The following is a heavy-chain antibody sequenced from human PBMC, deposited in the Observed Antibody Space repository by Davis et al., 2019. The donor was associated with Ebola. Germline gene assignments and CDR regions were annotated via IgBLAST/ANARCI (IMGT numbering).Heavy chain of an antibody. J-gene: IGHJ4*02. D-gene: IGHD4-23*01. V-gene: IGHV4-39*01. Sequence: ETLSLTCAVYGGSFSGYYWGWIRQPPGKGLEWIGSIYYSGSTYYNPSLKSRVTISVDTSKNQFSLKLSSVTAADTAVYFCARRSTVVTSFDFWGQGTLVTVSS. CDR3: ARRSTVVTSFDF. CDR2: IYYSGST. CDR1: GGSFSGYY.